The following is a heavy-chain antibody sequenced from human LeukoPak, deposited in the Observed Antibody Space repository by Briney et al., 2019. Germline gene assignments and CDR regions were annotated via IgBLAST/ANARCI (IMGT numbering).Heavy chain of an antibody. Sequence: GGSLRLSCAASEFTFSSYWLRWVGQPPGKGLEWVANINQDGREKNYLDSVKGGFSISRDNAKNSLYLQMNSLRAEDTAVYYCAREGFAAASDIWGQGTMVTVSS. CDR3: AREGFAAASDI. J-gene: IGHJ3*02. CDR2: INQDGREK. CDR1: EFTFSSYW. D-gene: IGHD2-15*01. V-gene: IGHV3-7*01.